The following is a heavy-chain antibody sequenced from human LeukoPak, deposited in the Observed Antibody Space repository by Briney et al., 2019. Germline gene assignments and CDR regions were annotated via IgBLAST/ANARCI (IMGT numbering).Heavy chain of an antibody. CDR3: ARDWNIRYNWFDP. CDR2: IIPIFGTA. Sequence: SVKVSCKASGGTFSSYAISWVRQAPGQGLEWMGGIIPIFGTANYAQKFQGRVTITADESTSTAYMELSSLRSEDTAAYYCARDWNIRYNWFDPWGQGTLVTVSS. V-gene: IGHV1-69*13. D-gene: IGHD2/OR15-2a*01. CDR1: GGTFSSYA. J-gene: IGHJ5*02.